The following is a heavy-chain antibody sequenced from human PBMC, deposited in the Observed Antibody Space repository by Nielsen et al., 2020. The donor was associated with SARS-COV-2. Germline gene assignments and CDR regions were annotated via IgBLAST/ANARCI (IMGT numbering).Heavy chain of an antibody. CDR3: AASTALDY. J-gene: IGHJ4*02. CDR2: INWNGGST. V-gene: IGHV3-20*04. Sequence: GESLKISCAASGLTFSTYSIMWVRQAPGKGLEWVSGINWNGGSTGYADSVKGRFTISRDNAKNSLYLQMNSLRAEDTAVYYCAASTALDYWGQGTLVTVSS. D-gene: IGHD4-17*01. CDR1: GLTFSTYS.